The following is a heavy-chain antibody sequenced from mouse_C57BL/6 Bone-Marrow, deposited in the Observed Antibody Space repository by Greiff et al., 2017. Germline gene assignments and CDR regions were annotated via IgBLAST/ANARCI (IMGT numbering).Heavy chain of an antibody. D-gene: IGHD2-4*01. CDR2: ISYDGSN. CDR1: GYSITSGYY. V-gene: IGHV3-6*01. J-gene: IGHJ3*01. CDR3: ARKSDYALAY. Sequence: ESGPGLVKPSQSLSLTCSVTGYSITSGYYWNWIRQFPGNNLEWMGYISYDGSNNYNPSLKNRISITRDTSKNQFFLKLNSVTTEDTATYYCARKSDYALAYWGQGTLVTVSA.